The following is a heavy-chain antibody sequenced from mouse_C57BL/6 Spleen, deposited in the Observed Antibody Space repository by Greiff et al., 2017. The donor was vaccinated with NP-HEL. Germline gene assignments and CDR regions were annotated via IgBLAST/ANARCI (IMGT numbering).Heavy chain of an antibody. V-gene: IGHV5-16*01. D-gene: IGHD2-1*01. J-gene: IGHJ1*03. CDR3: ARVYFWYFDV. Sequence: EVQVVESEGGLVQPGSSMKLSCTASGFTFSDYYMAWVRQVPEKGLEWVANINYDGSSTYYLDSLKSRFIISRDNAKNILYLQMSSLKSEDTATYYCARVYFWYFDVWGTGTTVTVSS. CDR2: INYDGSST. CDR1: GFTFSDYY.